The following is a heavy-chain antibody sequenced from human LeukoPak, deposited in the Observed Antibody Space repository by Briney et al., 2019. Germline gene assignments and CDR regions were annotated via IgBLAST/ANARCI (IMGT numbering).Heavy chain of an antibody. CDR3: ATDPYGSGSFSAFDI. J-gene: IGHJ3*02. Sequence: GASVKVSCKVSGYTLTELSMHWVRQAPGKGLEWMGGFDPEDGGTIYAQKFQGRVTMTEDTSTDTAYMELSSLRSEDTAVYYCATDPYGSGSFSAFDIWGQGTMVTVSS. CDR2: FDPEDGGT. D-gene: IGHD3-10*01. CDR1: GYTLTELS. V-gene: IGHV1-24*01.